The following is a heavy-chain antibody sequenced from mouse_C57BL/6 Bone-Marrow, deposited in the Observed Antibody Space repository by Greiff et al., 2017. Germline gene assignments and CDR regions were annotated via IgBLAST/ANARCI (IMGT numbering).Heavy chain of an antibody. CDR2: ISSGGSYT. Sequence: EVQLVESGGDLVKPGGSLKLSCAASGFTFSSYGMSWVRQTPDKRLEWVATISSGGSYTYYPDSVKGRFTISRDNAKNTLYLQMSSLKSEDTAMYYCARRITSFDYWGQGTTLTVSS. D-gene: IGHD1-1*01. V-gene: IGHV5-6*01. J-gene: IGHJ2*01. CDR1: GFTFSSYG. CDR3: ARRITSFDY.